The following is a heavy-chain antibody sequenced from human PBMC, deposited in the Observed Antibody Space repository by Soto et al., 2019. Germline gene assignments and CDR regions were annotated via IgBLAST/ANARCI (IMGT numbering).Heavy chain of an antibody. J-gene: IGHJ6*02. D-gene: IGHD6-6*01. CDR1: GYSFTSYW. CDR2: IYPGDSDT. Sequence: GESLKISCKGSGYSFTSYWIGWVRQMPGKGLEWMGIIYPGDSDTRYSPSFQGQVTISADKSISTAYLQWSSLKASDTAMYYCARQGYSSSSPTTYGMDVWGQGTTVTVS. V-gene: IGHV5-51*01. CDR3: ARQGYSSSSPTTYGMDV.